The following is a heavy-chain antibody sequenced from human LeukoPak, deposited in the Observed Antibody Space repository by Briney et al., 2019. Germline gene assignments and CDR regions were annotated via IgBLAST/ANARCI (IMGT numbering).Heavy chain of an antibody. V-gene: IGHV3-21*01. J-gene: IGHJ6*03. Sequence: GGSLRLSCAASGFTFSSYSMNGVRQAPGKGREWVSSISSSSSYIYYADSVKGRFTISRDNAKNSLYLQMNSLRAEDTAVYYCARGGDQQLFYYYMDVWGKGTTVTVSS. CDR3: ARGGDQQLFYYYMDV. D-gene: IGHD6-13*01. CDR1: GFTFSSYS. CDR2: ISSSSSYI.